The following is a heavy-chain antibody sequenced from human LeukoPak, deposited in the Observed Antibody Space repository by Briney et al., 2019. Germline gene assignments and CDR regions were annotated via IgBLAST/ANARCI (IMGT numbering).Heavy chain of an antibody. Sequence: GGSLRLSCTTSGFTFNTYWLTWVRQAPGKGLEWVANIKHDGSEKYYLDSVKGRFTISRDSAKYSLYLQMNSLRAEDTAVYYCARLDTALAKDYWGQGTLVTVSS. D-gene: IGHD5-18*01. CDR2: IKHDGSEK. J-gene: IGHJ4*02. CDR1: GFTFNTYW. CDR3: ARLDTALAKDY. V-gene: IGHV3-7*01.